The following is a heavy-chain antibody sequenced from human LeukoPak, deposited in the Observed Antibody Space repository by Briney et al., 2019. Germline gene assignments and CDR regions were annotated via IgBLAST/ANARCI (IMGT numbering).Heavy chain of an antibody. J-gene: IGHJ4*02. CDR2: IKYDGSEI. CDR3: AREAY. CDR1: GFTFSIYA. Sequence: PGGSLRLSCAASGFTFSIYAMSWVRQAPGKGLEWVANIKYDGSEIYYVDSVRGRFTISRDNAKNSLNLQMNSLRAEDTAVYYCAREAYWGQGTLVTVSS. V-gene: IGHV3-7*01.